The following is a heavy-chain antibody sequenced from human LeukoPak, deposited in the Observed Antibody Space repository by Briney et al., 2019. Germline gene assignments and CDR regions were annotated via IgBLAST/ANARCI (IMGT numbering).Heavy chain of an antibody. CDR2: ISGSGGST. CDR3: ANTRYDYGVFDY. Sequence: PGGSLRLSRAASGFTFSSYAMSWVRQAPGKGLEWVSAISGSGGSTYYADSVKGRFTISRDNSKNTLYLQMNSLRAEDTAVYYCANTRYDYGVFDYWGQGTLVTVSS. V-gene: IGHV3-23*01. CDR1: GFTFSSYA. D-gene: IGHD4-17*01. J-gene: IGHJ4*02.